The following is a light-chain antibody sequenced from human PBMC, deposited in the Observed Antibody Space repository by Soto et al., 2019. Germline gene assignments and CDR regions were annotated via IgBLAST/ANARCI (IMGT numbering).Light chain of an antibody. CDR3: QQYGSSALYT. CDR1: QSVSSSY. V-gene: IGKV3-20*01. J-gene: IGKJ2*01. Sequence: EIVLTQSPGTLSLSPGERATLSCRASQSVSSSYLAWYQQKPGQAPRLLIYGASGRATGIPDRFSGSGSGTDFTLTISRLEPEDFEVYYCQQYGSSALYTFGQGTKLEIK. CDR2: GAS.